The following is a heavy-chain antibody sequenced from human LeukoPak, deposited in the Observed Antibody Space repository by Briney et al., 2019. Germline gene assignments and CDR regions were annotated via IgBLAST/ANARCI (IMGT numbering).Heavy chain of an antibody. Sequence: GASVKVSFKSSGYSFAGYHMHWVRQAPGQGLEWMGWVNPNGGDTNYAQKFQGRATMTRDTSVSTAYMELSGLRSDDTAVHYCARGADFWSGYNDYWGQGTLVSVSS. CDR1: GYSFAGYH. D-gene: IGHD3-3*01. CDR2: VNPNGGDT. V-gene: IGHV1-2*02. CDR3: ARGADFWSGYNDY. J-gene: IGHJ4*02.